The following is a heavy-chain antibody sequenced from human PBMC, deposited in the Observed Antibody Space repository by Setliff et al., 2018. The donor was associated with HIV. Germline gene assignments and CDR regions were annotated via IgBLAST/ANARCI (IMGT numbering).Heavy chain of an antibody. D-gene: IGHD3-16*01. J-gene: IGHJ4*02. CDR3: ARRLVTLSPCYDY. Sequence: LSLPCSVSGGPISSGAYYCVWIRQPPGKVLERSGGVDYSGSTYYNASLKSRVTMSVDTSKNQFSLKLTSVTAADAAVYYCARRLVTLSPCYDYWGRGALVTVSS. CDR2: VDYSGST. V-gene: IGHV4-39*01. CDR1: GGPISSGAYY.